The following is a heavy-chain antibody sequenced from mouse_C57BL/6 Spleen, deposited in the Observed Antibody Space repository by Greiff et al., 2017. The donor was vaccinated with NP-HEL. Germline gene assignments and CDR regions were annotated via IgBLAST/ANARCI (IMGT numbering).Heavy chain of an antibody. V-gene: IGHV1-42*01. J-gene: IGHJ1*03. CDR3: ARSRNYYGSSYGYFDV. D-gene: IGHD1-1*01. CDR2: INPSTGGT. CDR1: GYSFTGYY. Sequence: EVKLVESGPELVKPGASVKISCKASGYSFTGYYMNWVKQSPEKSLEWIGEINPSTGGTTYNQKFKAKATLTVDKSSSTAYMQLKSLTSEDSAVYYCARSRNYYGSSYGYFDVWGTGTTVTVSS.